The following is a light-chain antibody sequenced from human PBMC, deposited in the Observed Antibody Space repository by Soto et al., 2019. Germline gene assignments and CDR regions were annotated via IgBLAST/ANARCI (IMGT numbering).Light chain of an antibody. CDR2: IAS. CDR1: QTISSW. J-gene: IGKJ5*01. V-gene: IGKV1-39*01. Sequence: DIQMTQSPSTLSGSVVDRVTITCRASQTISSWLAWYQQKPGKAPKLLINIASSLQSGVPSRFSGSGSGTDFTLTISNVQPEDFATYYCQQTYSTPQPFGQGTRLEIK. CDR3: QQTYSTPQP.